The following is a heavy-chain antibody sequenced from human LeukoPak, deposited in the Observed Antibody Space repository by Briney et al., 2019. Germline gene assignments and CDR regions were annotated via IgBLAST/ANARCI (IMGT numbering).Heavy chain of an antibody. J-gene: IGHJ4*02. D-gene: IGHD3-10*01. CDR1: GFTFSNAW. Sequence: GGSLRLSCAASGFTFSNAWMSWVHQAPGKGLEWVGRIKSKTDGGTTDYAAPVKGRFTISRDDSKNTLYLQMNSLKTEDTAVYYCTTDPNYYGSGSFHNWGQGTLVTVSS. V-gene: IGHV3-15*01. CDR3: TTDPNYYGSGSFHN. CDR2: IKSKTDGGTT.